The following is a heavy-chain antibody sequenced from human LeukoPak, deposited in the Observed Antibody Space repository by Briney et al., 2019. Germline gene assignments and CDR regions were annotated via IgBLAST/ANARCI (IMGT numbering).Heavy chain of an antibody. CDR2: IYTTGCT. CDR1: GGSIRSGSYY. J-gene: IGHJ4*02. V-gene: IGHV4-61*02. Sequence: SSETLSLTCTVSGGSIRSGSYYWSWIRQPAGKGLEWIGRIYTTGCTNYNPSLKSRVTISGGTSKNQFSLKLSSLSAADTAVYYCAREARYSSSWSWKFDYWGQGTLVTVSS. CDR3: AREARYSSSWSWKFDY. D-gene: IGHD6-13*01.